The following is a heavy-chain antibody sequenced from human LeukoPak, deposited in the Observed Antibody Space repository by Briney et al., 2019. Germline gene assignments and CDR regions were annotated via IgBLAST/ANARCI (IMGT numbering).Heavy chain of an antibody. CDR1: GFTLSSYE. CDR2: ISSSGSTI. J-gene: IGHJ4*02. V-gene: IGHV3-48*03. CDR3: ARTVARIGY. Sequence: GGSLRLSCAASGFTLSSYEMNWVRQAPGKGLEWVSHISSSGSTIYYTDSVKGRFTISRDNSKNSLHLQMNSLRAEDTAIYYCARTVARIGYWGQGTLVTVSS. D-gene: IGHD1-14*01.